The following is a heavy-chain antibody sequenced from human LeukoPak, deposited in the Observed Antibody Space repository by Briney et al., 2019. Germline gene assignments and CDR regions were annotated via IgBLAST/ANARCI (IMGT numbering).Heavy chain of an antibody. Sequence: GGSLRLSCAASGFSFRSYGMHWVRQAPGKGLEWVALISYDGSNKYYADSVKGRFTISRDNAKNSLYLQMNSLRAEDTAVYYCARDGAGGFDYWGQGTLVTVSS. CDR3: ARDGAGGFDY. D-gene: IGHD1-26*01. CDR2: ISYDGSNK. CDR1: GFSFRSYG. J-gene: IGHJ4*02. V-gene: IGHV3-30*03.